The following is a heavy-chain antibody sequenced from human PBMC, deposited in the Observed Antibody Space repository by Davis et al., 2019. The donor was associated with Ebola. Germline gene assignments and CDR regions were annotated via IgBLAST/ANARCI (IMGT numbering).Heavy chain of an antibody. CDR3: TSTLDGDYVDY. Sequence: GSLRLSCAASGFTFSGSAMHWVCQASGKGLEWVGRIRSKANSYATAYAASVKGRFTISRDDSKNTAYLQMNSLKTEDTAVYYCTSTLDGDYVDYWGQGTLVTVSS. CDR2: IRSKANSYAT. CDR1: GFTFSGSA. J-gene: IGHJ4*02. D-gene: IGHD4-17*01. V-gene: IGHV3-73*01.